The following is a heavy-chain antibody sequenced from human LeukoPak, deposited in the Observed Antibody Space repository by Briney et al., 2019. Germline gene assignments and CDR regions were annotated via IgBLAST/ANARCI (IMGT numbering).Heavy chain of an antibody. Sequence: PSETLSLTCTVSGGSISSYYWSWIRQPPGKGLEWIGYIYYSGSTNYNPSLKSRVTISVDTSKNQFSLKLSSVTAADTAVYYCARRSITMIVVVSWGQGTLVTVSS. CDR2: IYYSGST. J-gene: IGHJ4*02. CDR3: ARRSITMIVVVS. D-gene: IGHD3-22*01. CDR1: GGSISSYY. V-gene: IGHV4-59*01.